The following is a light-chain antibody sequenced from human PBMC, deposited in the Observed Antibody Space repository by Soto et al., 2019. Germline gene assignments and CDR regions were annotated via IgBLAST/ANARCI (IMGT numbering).Light chain of an antibody. CDR3: TSYAGTKNYVV. Sequence: QSALTQPPSASGSPGQSVTISCAGTSSDVGGYNYVSWYQQYPGKVPKLMIYEVSERPSGVPDRFSGSKSGNTASLTVSGLQTEDEAVYFCTSYAGTKNYVVFGGGTKLTVL. CDR2: EVS. J-gene: IGLJ2*01. V-gene: IGLV2-8*01. CDR1: SSDVGGYNY.